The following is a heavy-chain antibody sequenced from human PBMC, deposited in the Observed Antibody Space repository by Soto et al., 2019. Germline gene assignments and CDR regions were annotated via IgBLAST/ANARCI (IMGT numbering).Heavy chain of an antibody. CDR1: GGSTSSSSYY. J-gene: IGHJ5*02. CDR3: ARSRPYYYDSSGYYPGPNWFDP. Sequence: QLQLQESGPGLVKPSETLSLTCTVSGGSTSSSSYYWGWIRQPPGKGLEWIGSIYYSGSTYYNPSLKRRVTISIDTSKNQFSLKLSPVTAADTAVYYCARSRPYYYDSSGYYPGPNWFDPWGQGTLVTVSS. D-gene: IGHD3-22*01. V-gene: IGHV4-39*01. CDR2: IYYSGST.